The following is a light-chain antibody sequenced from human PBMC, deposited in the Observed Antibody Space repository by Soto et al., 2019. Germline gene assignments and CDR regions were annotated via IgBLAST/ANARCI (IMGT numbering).Light chain of an antibody. Sequence: DIQMTQSPSTLSASVGDRVTITSRASQSISSWLAWYQQKPGKAPKLLIYKASSLESGVQPRFSGSGSGTEFTLTISSLQPDGFATYCCQQYKSYSWTFGQGTKVEIK. CDR2: KAS. J-gene: IGKJ1*01. CDR1: QSISSW. CDR3: QQYKSYSWT. V-gene: IGKV1-5*03.